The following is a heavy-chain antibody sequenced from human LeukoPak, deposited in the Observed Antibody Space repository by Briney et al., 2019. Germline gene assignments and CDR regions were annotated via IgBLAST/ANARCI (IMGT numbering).Heavy chain of an antibody. J-gene: IGHJ4*02. CDR3: AQGRLGYSYGAFDH. CDR1: GFTFSNYA. V-gene: IGHV3-23*01. D-gene: IGHD5-18*01. Sequence: GGSLRLSCAASGFTFSNYAMSWVRQAPGKGLEWVSVISGSGGSTNFADSVKGRFTSYRDNSKNTLYLQMHSLRVEDTAVYYCAQGRLGYSYGAFDHWGQGTLVTVSS. CDR2: ISGSGGST.